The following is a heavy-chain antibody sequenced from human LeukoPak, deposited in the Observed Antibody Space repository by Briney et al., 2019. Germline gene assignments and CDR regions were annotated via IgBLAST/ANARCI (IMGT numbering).Heavy chain of an antibody. D-gene: IGHD3-10*01. CDR3: ARDRITMVRGVIDGLSY. V-gene: IGHV1-2*02. Sequence: VASVKVSCKASGYTFTGYYMHWVRQAPGQGLEWMGWINPNSGGTNYAQKFQGRVTMTRDTSISTAYMELSRLRSDDTAVYYCARDRITMVRGVIDGLSYWGQGTLVTVSS. J-gene: IGHJ4*02. CDR2: INPNSGGT. CDR1: GYTFTGYY.